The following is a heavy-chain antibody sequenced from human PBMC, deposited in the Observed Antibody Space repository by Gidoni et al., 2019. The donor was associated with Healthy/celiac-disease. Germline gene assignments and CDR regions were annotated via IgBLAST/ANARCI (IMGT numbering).Heavy chain of an antibody. CDR3: AKGYSSSWYDTPLGY. Sequence: EVQLLESGGGLVQTGGSLRLPLAASGFTFSSYAMSGVRQAPGKGLEWVSAISGSGGSTYYADSVKGRFTISRDNSKNTLYLQMNSLRAEDTAVYYCAKGYSSSWYDTPLGYWGQGTLVTVSS. V-gene: IGHV3-23*01. CDR2: ISGSGGST. CDR1: GFTFSSYA. J-gene: IGHJ4*02. D-gene: IGHD6-13*01.